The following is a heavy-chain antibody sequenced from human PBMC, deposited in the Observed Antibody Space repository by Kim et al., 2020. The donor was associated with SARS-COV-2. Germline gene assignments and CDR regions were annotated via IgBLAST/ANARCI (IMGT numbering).Heavy chain of an antibody. V-gene: IGHV1-2*02. CDR3: ARILAARVPLGY. D-gene: IGHD6-6*01. CDR1: GYTFTGYY. CDR2: INPNSGGT. Sequence: ASVKVSCKASGYTFTGYYMHWVRQAPGQGLEWMGWINPNSGGTNYAQKFQGRVTMTRDTSIITAYMELSRLRSDDTAVYYCARILAARVPLGYWGQGTLVTVSS. J-gene: IGHJ4*02.